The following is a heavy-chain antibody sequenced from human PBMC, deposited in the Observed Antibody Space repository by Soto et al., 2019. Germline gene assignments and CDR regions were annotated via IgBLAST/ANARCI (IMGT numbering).Heavy chain of an antibody. CDR1: GYSFAGHY. Sequence: ASVKVSCKTSGYSFAGHYLHWVRQAPGQGLGWMGWINPNSGGTIYAQRFQGRVTMTRDTSISTAYMVLTSLRSDDTAVYYCARDSHYDILTGYSRNAFDMWGRGTVVTVSS. D-gene: IGHD3-9*01. CDR2: INPNSGGT. J-gene: IGHJ3*02. V-gene: IGHV1-2*02. CDR3: ARDSHYDILTGYSRNAFDM.